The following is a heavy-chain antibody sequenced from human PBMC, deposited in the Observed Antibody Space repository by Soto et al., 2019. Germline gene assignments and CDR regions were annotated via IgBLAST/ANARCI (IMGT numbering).Heavy chain of an antibody. J-gene: IGHJ6*02. V-gene: IGHV3-33*01. CDR3: ARDGGFGELLSLDHGYYYGMDV. CDR2: ILYDGSNK. CDR1: GFTFSSYG. D-gene: IGHD3-10*01. Sequence: GGSLRLSCAASGFTFSSYGMHWVRQAPGKGLEWVAFILYDGSNKYYADSVKCRFTISRDNAKNSLYLQMNSLRAEDTAVYYCARDGGFGELLSLDHGYYYGMDVWGQGTTVTVSS.